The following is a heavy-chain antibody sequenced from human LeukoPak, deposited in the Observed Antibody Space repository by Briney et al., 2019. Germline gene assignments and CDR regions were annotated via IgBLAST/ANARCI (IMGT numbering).Heavy chain of an antibody. D-gene: IGHD6-19*01. V-gene: IGHV3-21*01. CDR2: ISSSNNYI. CDR3: ARGYSNAWLSD. Sequence: GGSLRLSCAASGFTFSTYTLHWVRQAPGKGLEWVSCISSSNNYIYYADSVKGRFTISRDNAKNSLYLQMNSLRVEDTAVYYCARGYSNAWLSDWGQGTLVTVSS. J-gene: IGHJ4*02. CDR1: GFTFSTYT.